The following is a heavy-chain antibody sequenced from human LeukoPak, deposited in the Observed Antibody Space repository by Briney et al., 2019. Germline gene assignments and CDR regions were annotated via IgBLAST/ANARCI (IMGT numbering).Heavy chain of an antibody. D-gene: IGHD3-10*01. CDR2: IGSSGSNI. CDR3: ARMGSGSQRYMPNDY. J-gene: IGHJ4*02. Sequence: GGSLRLSCAASGFTFSSYEMNWVRQAREKGLEWVSYIGSSGSNIYYADSVKGRFTISRDNAKNSLYLQMNSLRAEDTAVYYCARMGSGSQRYMPNDYWGQGTLVTVSS. V-gene: IGHV3-48*03. CDR1: GFTFSSYE.